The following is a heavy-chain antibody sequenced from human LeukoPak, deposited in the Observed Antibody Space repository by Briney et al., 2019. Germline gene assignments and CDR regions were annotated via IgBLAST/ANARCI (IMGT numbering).Heavy chain of an antibody. J-gene: IGHJ4*02. CDR1: GGSISSYY. CDR2: ISDIGSI. Sequence: ASETLSLTCTVSGGSISSYYWSWIRQPPGKGLEWIAYISDIGSINYNPSLKSRVTISVDTSKNQFSLKLSSVTAADTAVYYCARAASSGYYYLDYWGQGTLVTVSS. V-gene: IGHV4-59*08. D-gene: IGHD3-22*01. CDR3: ARAASSGYYYLDY.